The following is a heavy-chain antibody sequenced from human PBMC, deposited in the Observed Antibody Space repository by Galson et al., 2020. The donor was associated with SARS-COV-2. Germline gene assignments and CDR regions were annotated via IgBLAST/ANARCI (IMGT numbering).Heavy chain of an antibody. CDR1: GFSFSTHS. Sequence: GESLKISCAASGFSFSTHSIHWVRQDPGKGLEWEAIISSDGTKTYYADSVKGRFTISRDNSKNTLYLQMNSLRAEDTAVYYCAKDDKAWLVDYWGQGTLVTVSS. CDR3: AKDDKAWLVDY. V-gene: IGHV3-30-3*01. CDR2: ISSDGTKT. J-gene: IGHJ4*02. D-gene: IGHD3-22*01.